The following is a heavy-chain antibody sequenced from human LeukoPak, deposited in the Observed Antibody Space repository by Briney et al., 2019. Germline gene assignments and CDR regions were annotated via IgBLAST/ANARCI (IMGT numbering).Heavy chain of an antibody. V-gene: IGHV3-23*01. Sequence: GGSLRLSCAASGFTFSSYGMSWVRQAPGKGLEWVSAIGGRDGSTYYAGSVKGRFTISRDNSKNTLYVQMNSLRAEDTAVYYCAKGHYYGSGSLDYWGQGTLVTVSS. CDR1: GFTFSSYG. D-gene: IGHD3-10*01. CDR3: AKGHYYGSGSLDY. J-gene: IGHJ4*02. CDR2: IGGRDGST.